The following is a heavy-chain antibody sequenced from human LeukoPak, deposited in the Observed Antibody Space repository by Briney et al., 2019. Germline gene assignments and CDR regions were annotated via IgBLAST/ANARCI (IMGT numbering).Heavy chain of an antibody. V-gene: IGHV5-51*01. CDR3: ARHPEMATIFSYQY. CDR1: GYSFTSYW. J-gene: IGHJ4*02. CDR2: IYPGDSDT. D-gene: IGHD5-24*01. Sequence: GESLKISCKGSGYSFTSYWIGWVRQMPGKGLGWMGIIYPGDSDTRYSPSFQGQVTISADKSSSTAYLQWSSLKASDTAMYYCARHPEMATIFSYQYWGQGTLVTVSS.